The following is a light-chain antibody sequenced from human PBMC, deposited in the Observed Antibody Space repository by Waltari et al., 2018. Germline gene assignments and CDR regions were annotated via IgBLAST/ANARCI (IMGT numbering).Light chain of an antibody. CDR2: SAS. J-gene: IGKJ1*01. CDR1: HDISTW. Sequence: DVQMTQSPSSVAAYVGDRVTITCRASHDISTWLTWYQQKPVQAPRLLIYSASTLQTGVPARFSGSGSGTDFTLTINSLQPEDFATYFCQQGKSVPPTFGQGTKVEIK. CDR3: QQGKSVPPT. V-gene: IGKV1-12*01.